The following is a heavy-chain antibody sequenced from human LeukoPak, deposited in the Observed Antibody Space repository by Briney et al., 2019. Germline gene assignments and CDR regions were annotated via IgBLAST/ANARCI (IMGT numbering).Heavy chain of an antibody. Sequence: GGSLRLSCAPSGFTVSSNYMSWVRHAPGKGMEWVSVIYSGRSTDYADSVKGRFTISRDNAKTSLYLQMNSLRAEDTAVYYCARDYGSFDYCGEGTLVTVSS. J-gene: IGHJ4*02. D-gene: IGHD3-10*01. V-gene: IGHV3-53*01. CDR3: ARDYGSFDY. CDR1: GFTVSSNY. CDR2: IYSGRST.